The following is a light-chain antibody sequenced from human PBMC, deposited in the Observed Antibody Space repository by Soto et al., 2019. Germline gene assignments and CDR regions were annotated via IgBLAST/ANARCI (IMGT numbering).Light chain of an antibody. CDR2: DAS. Sequence: EIALTQSPATLSLSPGERATLSCRASQSVSSYLAWYQQKPGQAPRLLMYDASNRATGIPARFSGSGSGTDFTLTISSLEPEDFAVYYCQQRSNWPVTFGQGTKV. J-gene: IGKJ1*01. V-gene: IGKV3-11*01. CDR3: QQRSNWPVT. CDR1: QSVSSY.